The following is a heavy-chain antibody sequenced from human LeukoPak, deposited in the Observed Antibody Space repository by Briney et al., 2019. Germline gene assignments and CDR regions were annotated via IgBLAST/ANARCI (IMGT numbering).Heavy chain of an antibody. CDR2: IYSGGST. J-gene: IGHJ3*02. V-gene: IGHV3-66*01. CDR1: GFTVSSNY. Sequence: GGSLRLSCAASGFTVSSNYMSWVRQAPGKGLEWVSVIYSGGSTYYADSVKGRFTISRDNSKNTLYLQMNSLRAEDTAVYYCARENSPDAFDIWGQGTMVTVSS. CDR3: ARENSPDAFDI. D-gene: IGHD1/OR15-1a*01.